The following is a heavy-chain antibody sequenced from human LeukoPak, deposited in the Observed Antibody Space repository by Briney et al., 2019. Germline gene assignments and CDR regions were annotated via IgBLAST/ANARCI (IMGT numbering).Heavy chain of an antibody. D-gene: IGHD6-25*01. V-gene: IGHV4-34*01. J-gene: IGHJ4*02. CDR1: GGSFSGYY. CDR3: ARGSGY. Sequence: SETLSLTCAVYGGSFSGYYWSWIRQPPGKGLEWIGEINHSGSTNYNPSLKSRVTISVDASKNQFSLKLSSVTAADTAVYYCARGSGYWGQGTLVTVSS. CDR2: INHSGST.